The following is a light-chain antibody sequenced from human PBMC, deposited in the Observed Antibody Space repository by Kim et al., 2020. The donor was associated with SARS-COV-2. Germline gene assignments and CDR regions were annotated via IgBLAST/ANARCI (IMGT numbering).Light chain of an antibody. CDR2: YDD. V-gene: IGLV1-36*01. Sequence: QSVLAQPPSVSEAPRQRVTISCSGSSSNIGRNAVDWYQQLPGKAPKLLIYYDDLLPSGVSERFSGSKSGTSASLAISGLQSEDEADYYCAVWDDSLNGRVFGGGTQLTVL. CDR1: SSNIGRNA. J-gene: IGLJ3*02. CDR3: AVWDDSLNGRV.